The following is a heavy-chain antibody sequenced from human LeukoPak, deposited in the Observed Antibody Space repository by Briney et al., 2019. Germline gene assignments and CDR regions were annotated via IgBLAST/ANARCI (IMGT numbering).Heavy chain of an antibody. Sequence: PGGSLRLSCAASGFTFSSYWMSWVRQAPGKGLEWVANIKQDGSEKYYVDSVKGRFTISRDNAKNSLYLQMNSLRAEDTAVYYCAKSSARYCSSTSCSTFDYWGQGTLVTVSS. CDR3: AKSSARYCSSTSCSTFDY. D-gene: IGHD2-2*02. CDR1: GFTFSSYW. CDR2: IKQDGSEK. V-gene: IGHV3-7*03. J-gene: IGHJ4*02.